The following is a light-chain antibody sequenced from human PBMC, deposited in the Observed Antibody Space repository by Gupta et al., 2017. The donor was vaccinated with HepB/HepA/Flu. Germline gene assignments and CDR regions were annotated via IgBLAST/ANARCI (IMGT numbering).Light chain of an antibody. CDR1: QSVSSSY. J-gene: IGKJ1*01. Sequence: EIVLTQSPGTLSLSPGERATLSCRASQSVSSSYLAWYQQKPGQAPRLLIYGASSRATGIPDRFSGSGSETDFTLTISRLEPEDFAVYYCQQDGSSPGTFGQGTKVEIK. V-gene: IGKV3-20*01. CDR3: QQDGSSPGT. CDR2: GAS.